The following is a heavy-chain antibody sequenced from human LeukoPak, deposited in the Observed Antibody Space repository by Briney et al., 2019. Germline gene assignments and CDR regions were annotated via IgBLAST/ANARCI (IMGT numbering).Heavy chain of an antibody. V-gene: IGHV3-74*01. Sequence: PGGSLRLSCAASGFTFNSYWTHWVRQAPGKGLVWVSRISSDESSTTYVDSVKGRFTISRDNAKNTLYLQMNSLRAEDTAVYFCARGAHVLDIWGQGTMVTVSS. CDR2: ISSDESST. D-gene: IGHD1-26*01. J-gene: IGHJ3*02. CDR3: ARGAHVLDI. CDR1: GFTFNSYW.